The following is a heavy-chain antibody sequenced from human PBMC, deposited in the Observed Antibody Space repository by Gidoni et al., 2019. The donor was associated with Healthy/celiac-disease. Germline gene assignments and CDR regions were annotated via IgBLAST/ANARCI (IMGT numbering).Heavy chain of an antibody. CDR3: ARGWQQLVQWKWFDY. J-gene: IGHJ4*02. V-gene: IGHV3-7*01. CDR1: GFTFSSYW. D-gene: IGHD6-13*01. CDR2: IKQDGSEK. Sequence: EVQLVESGGGLVQPGGSLRLSCAASGFTFSSYWMSWVRQAPGKGLEWVANIKQDGSEKYYVESVKGRFTISRDNDKNSLYLQMNSLRAEDTAVYYCARGWQQLVQWKWFDYWGQGTLVTVSS.